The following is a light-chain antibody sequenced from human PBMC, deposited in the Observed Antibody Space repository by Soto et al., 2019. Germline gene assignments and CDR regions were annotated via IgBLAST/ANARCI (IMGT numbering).Light chain of an antibody. Sequence: QSVLTQPHSAYGSPGQSVNISCTGTSSDVVAYNYVSWYRQHPGKAPKLMIYEVTKRPSGVADHFPGSKSGNAAFLSVSRLQDEDEADDYCSSYAGGNDLRVFGGGTQLTV. V-gene: IGLV2-8*01. CDR2: EVT. CDR1: SSDVVAYNY. CDR3: SSYAGGNDLRV. J-gene: IGLJ7*01.